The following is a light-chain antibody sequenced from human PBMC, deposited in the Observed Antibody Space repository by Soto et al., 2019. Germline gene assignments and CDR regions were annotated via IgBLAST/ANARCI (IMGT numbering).Light chain of an antibody. V-gene: IGKV1-5*03. CDR1: QSISSW. CDR2: KAS. J-gene: IGKJ1*01. CDR3: QQCNSFSWT. Sequence: DIQMTQSPSTLSASVGDRVTITCRASQSISSWLAWYQQKPGKAPKLLIYKASNLESGVPSRFSGSGSGTEFTLTISSLQPDDFATYYCQQCNSFSWTFGQGTKVDIK.